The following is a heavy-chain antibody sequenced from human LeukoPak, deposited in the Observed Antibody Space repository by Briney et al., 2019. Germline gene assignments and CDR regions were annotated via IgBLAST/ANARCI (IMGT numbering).Heavy chain of an antibody. CDR1: GGSFSGYY. CDR3: ARDLQDGYKSNRYGY. V-gene: IGHV4-34*01. Sequence: SETLSLTCAVYGGSFSGYYWSWIRQPPGKGLEWIGEINHSGSTNYNPSLKSRVTISVDTSKNQFSLKLSSVTAEDTAVYYCARDLQDGYKSNRYGYWGQGTLVTVSS. J-gene: IGHJ4*02. D-gene: IGHD5-24*01. CDR2: INHSGST.